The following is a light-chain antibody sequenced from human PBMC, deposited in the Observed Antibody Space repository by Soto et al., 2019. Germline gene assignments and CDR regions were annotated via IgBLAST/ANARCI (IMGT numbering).Light chain of an antibody. Sequence: IPLTQSPSSLSASVGDRVTITCRASQGISSYLAWYQQKPGKAPKLLIYAASTLQSGVPSRFSGSGSGTDFTLTISSLQPEDFAIYYCQQLNSYPLFGPGTKVDIK. CDR3: QQLNSYPL. J-gene: IGKJ3*01. CDR1: QGISSY. CDR2: AAS. V-gene: IGKV1-9*01.